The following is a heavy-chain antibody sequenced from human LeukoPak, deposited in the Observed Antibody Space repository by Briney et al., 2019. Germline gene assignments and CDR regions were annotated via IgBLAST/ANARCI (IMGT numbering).Heavy chain of an antibody. Sequence: SETLSLTCTVSGGSVSDCYWSWIRQSPGKGLEWIGYIYYTGSSSYNPSLRSRVTISADTSKNQFSLKLSSVTAADTAVYYCASRKLGNDYWGQGTLVTVSS. CDR2: IYYTGSS. CDR3: ASRKLGNDY. V-gene: IGHV4-59*02. J-gene: IGHJ4*01. D-gene: IGHD7-27*01. CDR1: GGSVSDCY.